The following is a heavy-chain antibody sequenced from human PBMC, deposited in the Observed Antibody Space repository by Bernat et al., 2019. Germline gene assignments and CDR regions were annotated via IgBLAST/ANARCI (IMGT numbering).Heavy chain of an antibody. CDR1: GFTFSNAW. V-gene: IGHV3-15*01. J-gene: IGHJ3*02. CDR2: IKSKTDGGTT. Sequence: EVQLVESGGGLVKPGGSLRLSCAASGFTFSNAWMSWVRQAPGKGLEWVGRIKSKTDGGTTDYAAPVKGRFTISRDDSKNTLYLQMNSLKTEDTAVYYCTTDSWLTTLHDAFDIWGQGTMVTVSS. D-gene: IGHD3-10*02. CDR3: TTDSWLTTLHDAFDI.